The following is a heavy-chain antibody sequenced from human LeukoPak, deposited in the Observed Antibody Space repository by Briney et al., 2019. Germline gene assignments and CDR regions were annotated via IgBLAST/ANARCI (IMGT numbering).Heavy chain of an antibody. V-gene: IGHV3-23*01. CDR2: ISGSGGST. CDR3: AKSDLDSFDAFNV. J-gene: IGHJ3*01. D-gene: IGHD3-9*01. Sequence: GGSLRLSCAASGLTFSSYAMSWVRQAPGKGLEWVSAISGSGGSTYYADSVKGRFTISRDNSKNTLYLQMNSLRAEDTAVYYCAKSDLDSFDAFNVWGRGTMVIVSS. CDR1: GLTFSSYA.